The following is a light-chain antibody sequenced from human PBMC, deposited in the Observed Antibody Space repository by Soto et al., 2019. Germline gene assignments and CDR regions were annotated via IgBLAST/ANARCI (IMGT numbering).Light chain of an antibody. CDR2: GND. V-gene: IGLV1-44*01. CDR1: SSNIGSNT. Sequence: QSVLTQPPSASGTPGQRVTISCSGSSSNIGSNTVNWYQQFPGTAPKLLIYGNDQRPSGVPGRFSGSKSGTSASLAISGLQSEDEADYYCAAWDDSLIGSVFGTGTKVTVL. CDR3: AAWDDSLIGSV. J-gene: IGLJ1*01.